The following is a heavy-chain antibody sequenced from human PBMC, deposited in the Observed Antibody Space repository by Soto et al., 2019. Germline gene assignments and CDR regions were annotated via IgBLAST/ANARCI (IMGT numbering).Heavy chain of an antibody. D-gene: IGHD5-12*01. Sequence: ASVKVSCKASGYTFTTYGISWVRQAPGQGLEWMGWISAYSGNTKYAQKLQGRVTMTTDTSTSTAYMELRSLRSDDTAVYYCARYSGYDYFLDYWGQGTQVTVSS. CDR1: GYTFTTYG. CDR2: ISAYSGNT. J-gene: IGHJ4*02. V-gene: IGHV1-18*01. CDR3: ARYSGYDYFLDY.